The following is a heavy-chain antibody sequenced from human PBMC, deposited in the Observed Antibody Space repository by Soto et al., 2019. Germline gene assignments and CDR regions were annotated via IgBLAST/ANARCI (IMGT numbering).Heavy chain of an antibody. CDR1: GGSISSYY. J-gene: IGHJ5*02. V-gene: IGHV4-59*01. D-gene: IGHD2-2*02. CDR2: IYYSGRT. Sequence: LSLTCTVSGGSISSYYWSWIRQPPGKGLEWIGYIYYSGRTNYNPSLKSRVTISVDTSKNQFSLKLSSVTAADTAVYYCARGYCSSTICYIWDNWFDPWGQGTLVTVAS. CDR3: ARGYCSSTICYIWDNWFDP.